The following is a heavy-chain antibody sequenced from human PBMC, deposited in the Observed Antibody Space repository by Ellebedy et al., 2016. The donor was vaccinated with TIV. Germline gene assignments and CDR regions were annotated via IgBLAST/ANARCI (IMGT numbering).Heavy chain of an antibody. D-gene: IGHD2-2*01. CDR2: ISYDGSNK. V-gene: IGHV3-30*18. CDR3: AKDVVPAALNYGMDV. CDR1: GFTFSSYG. Sequence: GESLKISCAASGFTFSSYGMHWVRQAPGKGLEWVAVISYDGSNKYYADSVKGRFTISRDNSKNTLYLQMNSLRAEDTAVYYCAKDVVPAALNYGMDVWGQGTTVTVSS. J-gene: IGHJ6*02.